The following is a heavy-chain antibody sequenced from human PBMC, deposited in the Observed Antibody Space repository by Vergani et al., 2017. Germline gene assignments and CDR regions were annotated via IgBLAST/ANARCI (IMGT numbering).Heavy chain of an antibody. CDR3: AKEMNHDYGGFDI. CDR1: GFTFSSYG. CDR2: IWYDGSNK. J-gene: IGHJ3*02. D-gene: IGHD4-17*01. V-gene: IGHV3-33*06. Sequence: QVQLVESGGGVVQPGRSLRLSCAASGFTFSSYGMHWVRQAPGKGLEWVAVIWYDGSNKYYADSVKGQFTISRDNAKNSLYLQMNSLRAEDTALYYCAKEMNHDYGGFDIWGQGTMVTVSS.